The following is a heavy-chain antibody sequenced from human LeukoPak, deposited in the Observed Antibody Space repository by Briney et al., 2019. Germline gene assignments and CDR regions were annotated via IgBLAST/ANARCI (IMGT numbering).Heavy chain of an antibody. CDR3: AKDREGYSGYDPHFDY. V-gene: IGHV3-21*05. J-gene: IGHJ4*02. Sequence: GGSLRLSCAASGFTFSSYAMSWVRQTPEKVLEYVSHITETYNIYYADSVKGRFTISRDDAQKSLYLQMNSLRAEDTAVYYCAKDREGYSGYDPHFDYWGQGTLVTVSS. CDR1: GFTFSSYA. CDR2: ITETYNI. D-gene: IGHD5-12*01.